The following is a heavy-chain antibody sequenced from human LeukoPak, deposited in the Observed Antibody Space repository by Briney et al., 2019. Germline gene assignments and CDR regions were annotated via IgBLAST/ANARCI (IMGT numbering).Heavy chain of an antibody. D-gene: IGHD6-13*01. Sequence: SETLSLTCTVSGGSISSYYWSWIRQPPGKGLEWIGYIHYSGTTNYNPSLKSRVTISVDTSKNQFSLKLSSVTAADTAVYYCARRDIAAAGTGYFDYWGQGTLVTVSS. J-gene: IGHJ4*02. V-gene: IGHV4-59*08. CDR3: ARRDIAAAGTGYFDY. CDR2: IHYSGTT. CDR1: GGSISSYY.